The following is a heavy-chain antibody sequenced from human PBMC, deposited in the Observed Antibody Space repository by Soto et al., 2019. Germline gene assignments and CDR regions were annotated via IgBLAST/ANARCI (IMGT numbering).Heavy chain of an antibody. V-gene: IGHV1-69*13. Sequence: ASVKVSCKASGVTFSSYAISWVRQAPGQGLEWMGGIIPIFGTANYAQKFRGRVTITADESTSTAHMELSSLRSEDTAMYFCARDGTLYDSRAYYYLYWGQGTLVTVSS. CDR2: IIPIFGTA. J-gene: IGHJ4*02. CDR3: ARDGTLYDSRAYYYLY. CDR1: GVTFSSYA. D-gene: IGHD3-22*01.